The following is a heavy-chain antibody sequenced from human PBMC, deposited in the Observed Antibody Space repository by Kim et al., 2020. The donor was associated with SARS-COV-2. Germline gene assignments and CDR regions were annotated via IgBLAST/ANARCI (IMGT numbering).Heavy chain of an antibody. D-gene: IGHD3-22*01. V-gene: IGHV3-23*01. CDR3: AKDYYYDSSGWPYYFDN. CDR2: ISGSGGST. Sequence: GGSLRLSCAASGFTFSSYAMSWVRQAPGKGLEWVSAISGSGGSTYYADSVKGRFTISRDNSKNTLYLQMNSLRAEDTAVYYCAKDYYYDSSGWPYYFDNWGQGTLVTVSS. J-gene: IGHJ4*02. CDR1: GFTFSSYA.